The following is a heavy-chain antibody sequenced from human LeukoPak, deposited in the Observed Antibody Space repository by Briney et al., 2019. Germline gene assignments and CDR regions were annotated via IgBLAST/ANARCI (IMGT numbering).Heavy chain of an antibody. CDR2: IDKHGSGK. J-gene: IGHJ4*02. D-gene: IGHD1-26*01. CDR1: GFTFSTSW. V-gene: IGHV3-7*01. Sequence: GGSLELSCVASGFTFSTSWVTWVRRAPGKGLEWVANIDKHGSGKYYADSVKGRLAISRDYAKNSVFLQMNSLRAEDTSVYYCARDAGWGYYDLWGQGTPVTVSS. CDR3: ARDAGWGYYDL.